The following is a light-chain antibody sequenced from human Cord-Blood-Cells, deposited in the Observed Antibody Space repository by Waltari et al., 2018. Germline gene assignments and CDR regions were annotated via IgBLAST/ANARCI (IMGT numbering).Light chain of an antibody. CDR3: QQRSNWPS. Sequence: EIVLTQSPATLSLSLGESATLSCRASQSVSSYLAWYQPKPGQAPRLLIYDASNRATGIPARFSGSGSGTDFTLTISSLEPEDFAVYYCQQRSNWPSFGGGTKVEIK. J-gene: IGKJ4*01. CDR2: DAS. CDR1: QSVSSY. V-gene: IGKV3-11*01.